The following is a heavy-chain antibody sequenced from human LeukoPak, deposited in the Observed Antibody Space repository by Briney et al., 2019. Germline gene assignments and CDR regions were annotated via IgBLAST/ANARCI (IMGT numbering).Heavy chain of an antibody. J-gene: IGHJ4*02. CDR1: GGSISSYY. CDR3: ARGRRYSRPAVDFDY. V-gene: IGHV4-59*01. D-gene: IGHD6-13*01. CDR2: IYYSGST. Sequence: SSETLSLTCTVSGGSISSYYWSWIRQPPGKGLEWIGYIYYSGSTNYNPSLKSRVTISVDTSKNQSSLKLSSVTAADTAVYYCARGRRYSRPAVDFDYWGQGTLVTVSS.